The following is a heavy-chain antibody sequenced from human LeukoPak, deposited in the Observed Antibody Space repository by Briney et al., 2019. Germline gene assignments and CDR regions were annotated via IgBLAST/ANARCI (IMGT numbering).Heavy chain of an antibody. CDR2: IYYSGST. Sequence: PSETLSLTCTVSGGSVSSGSYYWSWIRQPPGKGLEWIGYIYYSGSTNYNPSLKSRVSISVDTSKNQFSLKLSSVTAADTAVYYCARGGYSSGWYRDYWGQGTLVTVSS. CDR3: ARGGYSSGWYRDY. J-gene: IGHJ4*02. V-gene: IGHV4-61*01. CDR1: GGSVSSGSYY. D-gene: IGHD6-19*01.